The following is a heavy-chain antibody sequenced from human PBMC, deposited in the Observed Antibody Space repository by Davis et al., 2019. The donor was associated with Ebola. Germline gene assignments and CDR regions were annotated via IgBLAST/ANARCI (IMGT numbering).Heavy chain of an antibody. CDR1: GFTFSTFS. CDR2: ISSSSSYI. V-gene: IGHV3-21*01. Sequence: PGGSLRLSCAASGFTFSTFSMNWVRQAPGKGLEWVSSISSSSSYIYYADSVKGRFTISRDNAKNSLYLQMNSLRAEDTAVYYCARRGPAADFDYYYMDVWGKGTTVTVSS. CDR3: ARRGPAADFDYYYMDV. J-gene: IGHJ6*03. D-gene: IGHD2-2*01.